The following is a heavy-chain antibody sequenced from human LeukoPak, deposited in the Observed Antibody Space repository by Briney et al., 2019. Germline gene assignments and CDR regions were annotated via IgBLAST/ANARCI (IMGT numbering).Heavy chain of an antibody. CDR1: GGSITNTNY. CDR2: VNLQGST. J-gene: IGHJ4*02. CDR3: AREGGPYRPLDY. V-gene: IGHV4-4*02. Sequence: SETLSLTCGVSGGSITNTNYWTWVRQPPGRGLEWIGEVNLQGSTNYNPSLMGRVAIAVDTSENHISLQLTSVTAADTAVYYCAREGGPYRPLDYSGQGTLVTVSS.